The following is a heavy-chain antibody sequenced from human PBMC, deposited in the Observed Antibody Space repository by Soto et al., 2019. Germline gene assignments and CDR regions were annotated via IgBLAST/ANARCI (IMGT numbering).Heavy chain of an antibody. J-gene: IGHJ4*02. D-gene: IGHD3-10*01. CDR2: INHSGST. CDR3: ARGRPYYGSGNYFDY. Sequence: SETLSLTCAVYGGSFSGYYWSWIRQPPGKGLEWIGEINHSGSTNYNPSLKSRVTISVDTSKNQFSLKLSSVTAADTAVYYCARGRPYYGSGNYFDYWGQGTLVTVSS. V-gene: IGHV4-34*01. CDR1: GGSFSGYY.